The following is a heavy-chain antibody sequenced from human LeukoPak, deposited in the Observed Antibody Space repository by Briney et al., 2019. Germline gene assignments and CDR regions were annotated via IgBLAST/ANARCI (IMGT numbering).Heavy chain of an antibody. CDR1: GFTFRSYT. J-gene: IGHJ4*02. V-gene: IGHV3-21*04. CDR3: ARDITVTTTFFDY. Sequence: PGGSLRLSCAASGFTFRSYTMNWVRQAPGKGLEWVSSTSSSSSYKDYADSVKGRFTVSRDNAKNSLYLQMNSLRAEDTAVYYCARDITVTTTFFDYWGQGALVTVSS. CDR2: TSSSSSYK. D-gene: IGHD4-17*01.